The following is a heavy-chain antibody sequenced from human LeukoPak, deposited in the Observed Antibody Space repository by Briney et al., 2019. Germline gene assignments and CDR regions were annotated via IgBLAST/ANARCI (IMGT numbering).Heavy chain of an antibody. V-gene: IGHV1-69*05. D-gene: IGHD6-19*01. J-gene: IGHJ4*02. CDR3: ARSFPSGQFDY. CDR1: GGTFSSYA. Sequence: VASVKVSCKASGGTFSSYAISWVRQAPGQGLEWMGGIIPIFGTANYAQKFQGRGTITTDESTSTAYMELSSLRSEDTAAYYCARSFPSGQFDYWGQGTLVTVSS. CDR2: IIPIFGTA.